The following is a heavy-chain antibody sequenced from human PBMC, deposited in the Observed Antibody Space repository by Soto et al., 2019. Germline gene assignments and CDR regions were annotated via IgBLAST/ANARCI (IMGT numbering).Heavy chain of an antibody. CDR3: ARDMNSVRFWGTNGFDP. V-gene: IGHV3-21*01. J-gene: IGHJ5*02. CDR1: GFNFGAFG. Sequence: VGSLRLSCGASGFNFGAFGMNWVRQAPGKGLEWVSSITLSSSYIYYADSVKGRFTVSRDNAKNSLYLEMKSLTVDDTAVYYCARDMNSVRFWGTNGFDPWGQGTLVTVSS. D-gene: IGHD3-16*01. CDR2: ITLSSSYI.